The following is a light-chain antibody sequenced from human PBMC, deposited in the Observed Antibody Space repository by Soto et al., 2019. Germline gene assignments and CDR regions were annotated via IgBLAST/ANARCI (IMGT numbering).Light chain of an antibody. CDR2: AAS. CDR1: QSVSSNY. V-gene: IGKV3-20*01. Sequence: EIVLTQSPGTLSLSPGERATLSCRASQSVSSNYLAWYQQKPGQAPRLLIFAASSRATGIPDRFSGSGSGTAFTLTISRLEPEDFAVYYCQQYGSSPRTFGQGTKLQIK. CDR3: QQYGSSPRT. J-gene: IGKJ2*01.